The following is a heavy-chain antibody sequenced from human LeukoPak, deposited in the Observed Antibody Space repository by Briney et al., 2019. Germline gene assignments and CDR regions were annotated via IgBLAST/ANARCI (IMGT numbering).Heavy chain of an antibody. CDR3: AGAPHYSNYGPYYYGMDV. V-gene: IGHV3-48*02. Sequence: GGSLRLSCAASGFTFTRYGMVWVRQAPGKGLEWVSYISGSTSAVYYADSVRGRFTISRDNAKNSLYLQMNSLRDDDTAVYYCAGAPHYSNYGPYYYGMDVWGQGTTVTVSS. D-gene: IGHD4-11*01. CDR2: ISGSTSAV. CDR1: GFTFTRYG. J-gene: IGHJ6*02.